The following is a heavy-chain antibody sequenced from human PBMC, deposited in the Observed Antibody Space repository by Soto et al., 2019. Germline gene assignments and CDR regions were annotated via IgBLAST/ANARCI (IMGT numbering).Heavy chain of an antibody. CDR1: GGSISSGDYY. J-gene: IGHJ6*02. Sequence: PSETLSLTCTVSGGSISSGDYYWSWIRQPPGKGLEWIGFIYYAGSTKYNPSLNSRVTISVDTSKNQFSLTVTSVTAADTAVYYCARLAAAGSVWGQGTTVTFS. CDR2: IYYAGST. V-gene: IGHV4-61*08. D-gene: IGHD6-13*01. CDR3: ARLAAAGSV.